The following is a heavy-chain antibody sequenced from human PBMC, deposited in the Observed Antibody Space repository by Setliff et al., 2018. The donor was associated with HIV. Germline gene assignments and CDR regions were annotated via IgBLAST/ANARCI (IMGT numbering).Heavy chain of an antibody. CDR3: AREDARSGPGWTPGLFDS. J-gene: IGHJ5*01. CDR1: SGSISSSSYY. Sequence: SETLSLTCTFSSGSISSSSYYWGWIRQPPGKGLEWIGSIYYSGSTYYNPSLRSRVTMSLDTSTNQFSLNLNSVTAADTAVYYCAREDARSGPGWTPGLFDSWGQGSQVTVSS. D-gene: IGHD2-15*01. V-gene: IGHV4-39*07. CDR2: IYYSGST.